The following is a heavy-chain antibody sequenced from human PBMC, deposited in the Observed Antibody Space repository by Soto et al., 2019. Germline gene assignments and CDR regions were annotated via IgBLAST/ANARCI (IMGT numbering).Heavy chain of an antibody. CDR3: ARQDCSSTSCYYYYGMDV. D-gene: IGHD2-2*01. CDR2: MNPNSGNT. CDR1: GYTFTSYD. Sequence: ASVKVSCKASGYTFTSYDINWVRQATGQGLEWMGWMNPNSGNTGYAQKFQGRVTMTSNNSISTAYMELSSLSSEDTAVYYCARQDCSSTSCYYYYGMDVWGQGTMVTVSS. J-gene: IGHJ6*02. V-gene: IGHV1-8*01.